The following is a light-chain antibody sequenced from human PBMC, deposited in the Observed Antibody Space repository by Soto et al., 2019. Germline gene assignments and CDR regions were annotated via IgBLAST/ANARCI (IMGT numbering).Light chain of an antibody. V-gene: IGKV3-20*01. CDR1: QSVSSSY. Sequence: EIVLTQSPGTLSLSPGERATLSCRASQSVSSSYLAWYQQKPGQAPRLLIYGASSRATGIPDRFSGSGSGTDFTLTISTLEPEYFAVYYCQQYGSSRTFGQGTKVEIK. J-gene: IGKJ1*01. CDR2: GAS. CDR3: QQYGSSRT.